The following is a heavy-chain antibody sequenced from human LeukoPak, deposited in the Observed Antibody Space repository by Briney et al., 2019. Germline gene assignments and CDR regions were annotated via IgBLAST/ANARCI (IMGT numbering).Heavy chain of an antibody. CDR3: ARTTKEFDILTGYYLDY. Sequence: GGSLRLSCAASGFTVSRNYMSWVRQAPGKGLEWVSVIYRGGSTHYADYVKGRFTISRDNSKNTLSLQMNSLRAVDTAVYYCARTTKEFDILTGYYLDYWGQGTLVTVSS. CDR2: IYRGGST. D-gene: IGHD3-9*01. V-gene: IGHV3-53*01. J-gene: IGHJ4*02. CDR1: GFTVSRNY.